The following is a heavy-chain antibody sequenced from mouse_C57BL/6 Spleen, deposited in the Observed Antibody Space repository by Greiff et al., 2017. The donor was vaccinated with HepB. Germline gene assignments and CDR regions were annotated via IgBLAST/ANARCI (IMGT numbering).Heavy chain of an antibody. V-gene: IGHV1-50*01. Sequence: QVQLQQPGAELVKPGASVKLSCKASGYTFTSYWMQWVKQRPGQGLEWIGEIDPSDSYTNYNQKFKGKATLTVDTSSSTADMQLSSLTSEDSAVYYCATNGGFITTVKDDYWGQGTTLTVSS. CDR1: GYTFTSYW. CDR3: ATNGGFITTVKDDY. D-gene: IGHD1-1*01. CDR2: IDPSDSYT. J-gene: IGHJ2*01.